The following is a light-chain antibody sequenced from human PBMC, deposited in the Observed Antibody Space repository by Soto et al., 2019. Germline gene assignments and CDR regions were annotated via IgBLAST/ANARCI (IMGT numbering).Light chain of an antibody. CDR2: GAS. J-gene: IGKJ1*01. CDR3: QQYNNWPRT. Sequence: EIVMTQSPATLSVSPEERATLSCRASQSVSSNLAWYQQKPGQAPRLLIYGASTRATGIPARFSGSGSGTEFTLTISSLQSEDFAVYYCQQYNNWPRTFCQGTKVDIK. V-gene: IGKV3-15*01. CDR1: QSVSSN.